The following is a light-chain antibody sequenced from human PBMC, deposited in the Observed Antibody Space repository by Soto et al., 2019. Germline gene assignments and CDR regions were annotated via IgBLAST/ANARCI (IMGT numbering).Light chain of an antibody. J-gene: IGLJ3*02. CDR1: SSNIGDNS. CDR2: ENN. V-gene: IGLV1-51*02. Sequence: QSVLKQPPSVSAVPGQKVTISCSGSSSNIGDNSVSWYQQLPGAAPKLLIYENNKRPSGIPDRFSGSKSGTSATLGITGLQTGDEADYYCGTWDSSLSAPNCVFGGGTQLTVL. CDR3: GTWDSSLSAPNCV.